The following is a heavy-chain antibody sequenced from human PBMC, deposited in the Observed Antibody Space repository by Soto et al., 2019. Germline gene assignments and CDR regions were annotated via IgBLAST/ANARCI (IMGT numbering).Heavy chain of an antibody. V-gene: IGHV3-23*01. Sequence: GGSLRLSCAASGFTFSSYAMSWVRQAPGKGLEWVSAISGSGGSTYYADSVKGRFTISRDNSKNTLYLQMNSLRAEDTAVYYCALRYCSRTSCPPLNKYFYMDVWGKGTTVTVSS. J-gene: IGHJ6*03. CDR3: ALRYCSRTSCPPLNKYFYMDV. CDR2: ISGSGGST. CDR1: GFTFSSYA. D-gene: IGHD2-2*01.